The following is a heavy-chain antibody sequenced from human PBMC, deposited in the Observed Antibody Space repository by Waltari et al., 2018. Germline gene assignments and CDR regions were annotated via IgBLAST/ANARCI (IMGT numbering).Heavy chain of an antibody. CDR2: ISAYNGNT. CDR3: ATRTYSSRGGYFDY. Sequence: QVQLVQSGAEVKKPGASVKVSCKASGYTFTSYGISWVRQAPGQGLEWMGWISAYNGNTNYAQKFQGRVTMTEDTSTDTAYMELSSLRSEDTAVYYCATRTYSSRGGYFDYWGQGTLVTVSS. CDR1: GYTFTSYG. J-gene: IGHJ4*02. V-gene: IGHV1-18*01. D-gene: IGHD6-13*01.